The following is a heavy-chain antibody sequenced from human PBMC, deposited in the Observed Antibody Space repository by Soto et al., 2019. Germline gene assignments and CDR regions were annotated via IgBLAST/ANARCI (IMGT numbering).Heavy chain of an antibody. D-gene: IGHD3-16*02. CDR2: IWFDGSNK. J-gene: IGHJ4*02. CDR1: GFIFSSYG. V-gene: IGHV3-33*06. CDR3: AKARYEYLWGNYRSTGNFDS. Sequence: HPGGSLRLSCAASGFIFSSYGIHWVRQAPGKGLEWVAVIWFDGSNKYYADSVKGRFTISRDSYKNTLYLQMNSLRAEDTAVYYCAKARYEYLWGNYRSTGNFDSWGQGALVTVS.